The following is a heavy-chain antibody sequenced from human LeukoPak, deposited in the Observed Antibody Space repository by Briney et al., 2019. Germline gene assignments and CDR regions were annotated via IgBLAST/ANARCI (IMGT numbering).Heavy chain of an antibody. D-gene: IGHD6-13*01. J-gene: IGHJ4*02. CDR1: GYTVTVYY. CDR2: INPNSGGT. CDR3: ARVAYSSSWYLFDY. V-gene: IGHV1-2*02. Sequence: ASVKVSCKASGYTVTVYYMHWVRQAPGQGLEWMGWINPNSGGTNYAQKFQGRVTMTRDTSISTAYMELSRLRSDDTAVYYCARVAYSSSWYLFDYWGQGTLVTVSS.